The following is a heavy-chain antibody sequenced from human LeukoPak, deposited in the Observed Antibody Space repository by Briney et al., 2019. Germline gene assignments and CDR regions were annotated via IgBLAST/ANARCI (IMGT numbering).Heavy chain of an antibody. J-gene: IGHJ5*02. CDR2: IYTSGST. Sequence: SETLSLTCTVSGGSISSGSYYWSWIRQPAGKGLEWIGRIYTSGSTNYNPSLKSRVTISVDTSKNQFSLKLSSVTAADTAVYYCARGDDYGDYVWFDPWGQGTLVTVSS. CDR1: GGSISSGSYY. CDR3: ARGDDYGDYVWFDP. V-gene: IGHV4-61*02. D-gene: IGHD4-17*01.